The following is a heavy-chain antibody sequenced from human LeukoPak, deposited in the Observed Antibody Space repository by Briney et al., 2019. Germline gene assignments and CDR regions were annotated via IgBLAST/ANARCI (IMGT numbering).Heavy chain of an antibody. CDR1: GGSISSGSYY. J-gene: IGHJ4*02. Sequence: PSQTLSLTCTVSGGSISSGSYYWSWIRQPAGKGLEWIGRIYTSGSTNYNPSLKSRVTISVDTSKNQFSLKLSSVTAADTAVYYCARERDLSSSKPLNFDYWGQGTLVTVSS. V-gene: IGHV4-61*02. CDR2: IYTSGST. D-gene: IGHD6-6*01. CDR3: ARERDLSSSKPLNFDY.